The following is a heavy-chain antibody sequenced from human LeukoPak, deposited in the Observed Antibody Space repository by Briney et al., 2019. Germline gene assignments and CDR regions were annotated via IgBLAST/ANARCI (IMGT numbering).Heavy chain of an antibody. D-gene: IGHD5-18*01. J-gene: IGHJ6*03. CDR2: MNPKTGKT. CDR3: ARLASYGYEVYYYYYMDV. V-gene: IGHV1-8*01. CDR1: GYTFSSYE. Sequence: ASVKVSCKTSGYTFSSYEINWVRQATGRGLEWVGWMNPKTGKTAYARNLQGRVTITRDTSISTAYMDLSGLRSEDTAVYYCARLASYGYEVYYYYYMDVWGKGTTVTVSS.